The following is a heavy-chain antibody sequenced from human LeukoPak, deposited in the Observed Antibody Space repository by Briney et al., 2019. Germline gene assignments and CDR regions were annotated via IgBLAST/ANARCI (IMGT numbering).Heavy chain of an antibody. CDR2: INPNSGGT. V-gene: IGHV1-2*02. J-gene: IGHJ4*02. D-gene: IGHD6-13*01. CDR3: ARGPRAAADDY. CDR1: GGTFSSYA. Sequence: EASVKVSCRASGGTFSSYAISWVRQAPGQGLEWMGWINPNSGGTNYAQKFQGRVTMTRDTSISTAYMELSRLRSEDTAVYYCARGPRAAADDYWGQGTLVTVSS.